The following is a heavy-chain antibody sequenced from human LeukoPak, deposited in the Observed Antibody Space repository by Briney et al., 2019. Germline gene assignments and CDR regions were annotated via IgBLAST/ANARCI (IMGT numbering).Heavy chain of an antibody. J-gene: IGHJ5*02. CDR2: ISAYNGNT. CDR1: GYTFTSYG. Sequence: ASVKVSCKASGYTFTSYGISWVRQAPGQGLEWMGWISAYNGNTNYAQKLQGRVTITRDTSASTAYMELSSLRSEDMAVYYCARGRTYNWFDPWGQGTLVTVSS. CDR3: ARGRTYNWFDP. D-gene: IGHD2-2*01. V-gene: IGHV1-18*03.